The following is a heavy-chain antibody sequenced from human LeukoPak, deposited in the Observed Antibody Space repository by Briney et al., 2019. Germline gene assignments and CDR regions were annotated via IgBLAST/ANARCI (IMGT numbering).Heavy chain of an antibody. Sequence: GASVKVSCKASAYTFTGYYIHWVRQAPGQGLEWMGWISTYNGNTNYAQKLQGRVTMTTDTSTSTAYMDLRSLTSDDTAVYYCARVEHPQVGYCSSCYPRYYFDYWGQGTLVTVSS. D-gene: IGHD2-2*01. CDR3: ARVEHPQVGYCSSCYPRYYFDY. V-gene: IGHV1-18*04. CDR1: AYTFTGYY. CDR2: ISTYNGNT. J-gene: IGHJ4*02.